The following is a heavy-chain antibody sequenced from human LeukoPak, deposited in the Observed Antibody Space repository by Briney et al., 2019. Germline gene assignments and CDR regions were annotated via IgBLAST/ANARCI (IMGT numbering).Heavy chain of an antibody. CDR2: VFYNGAT. Sequence: PSETLSLTCIVSGGSISSSIYYWAWVRQPPGKGLEWIGTVFYNGATQYSPSLRSRVTISIDTSTNQFSLKLSSVTAADTAVYYCAGGSSWYPLNYWGQGTLVTVSS. D-gene: IGHD6-13*01. CDR3: AGGSSWYPLNY. J-gene: IGHJ4*02. CDR1: GGSISSSIYY. V-gene: IGHV4-39*07.